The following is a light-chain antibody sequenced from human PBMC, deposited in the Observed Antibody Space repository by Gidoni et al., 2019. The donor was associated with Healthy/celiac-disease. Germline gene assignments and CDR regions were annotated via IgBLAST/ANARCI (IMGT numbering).Light chain of an antibody. V-gene: IGLV1-44*01. CDR2: SNN. CDR3: AAWDDSLNGWV. CDR1: SSNIGSNT. Sequence: QSVLTQPPSASGTPGRRDTITWSGSSSNIGSNTVIWYQQLPGTALNLLFYSNNQRPSGVPHRFSASKSGTSASLAISALQSEDDADYYCAAWDDSLNGWVFGGGTKLTVL. J-gene: IGLJ3*02.